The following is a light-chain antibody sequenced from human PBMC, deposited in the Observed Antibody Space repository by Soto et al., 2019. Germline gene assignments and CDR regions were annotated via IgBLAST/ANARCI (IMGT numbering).Light chain of an antibody. J-gene: IGKJ2*01. CDR2: AAS. CDR1: QGITTY. V-gene: IGKV1-9*01. Sequence: IQLTQSPSSLPASVGDRVTITCRASQGITTYLAWYQQKPGEAPKLLIYAASALQSGVPSRFSGSGSGTDFTLTISSLQPEDFATYYCLQINSYPYTFGQGTKVDIK. CDR3: LQINSYPYT.